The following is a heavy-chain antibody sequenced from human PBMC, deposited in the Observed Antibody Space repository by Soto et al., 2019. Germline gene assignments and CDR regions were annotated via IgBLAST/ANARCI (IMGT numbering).Heavy chain of an antibody. CDR2: IYYSGST. CDR3: ASLEYSSSPPDGKYYYYGMDV. J-gene: IGHJ6*02. D-gene: IGHD6-6*01. V-gene: IGHV4-61*01. Sequence: SETLSLTCTVSGGSVSSGSYYWSWIRQPPGKGLEWIGYIYYSGSTNYNPSLKSRVTISVDTSKNQFSLKLSSVTAADTAVYYCASLEYSSSPPDGKYYYYGMDVWGQGTTVTVSS. CDR1: GGSVSSGSYY.